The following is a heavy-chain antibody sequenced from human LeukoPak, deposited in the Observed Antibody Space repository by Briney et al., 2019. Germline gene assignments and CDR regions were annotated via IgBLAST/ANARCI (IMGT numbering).Heavy chain of an antibody. V-gene: IGHV3-30*02. CDR1: GFTFSTYG. CDR2: IRYDGRNK. CDR3: ARRMTTVIMAGGSFDY. D-gene: IGHD4-23*01. Sequence: GGSLRLSCAASGFTFSTYGMHWVRQAPGKGLEWVAFIRYDGRNKYYADSVKGRFTISRDNSKNTVYLQMNSLRVEDTAVYYCARRMTTVIMAGGSFDYWGQGALVIVSS. J-gene: IGHJ4*02.